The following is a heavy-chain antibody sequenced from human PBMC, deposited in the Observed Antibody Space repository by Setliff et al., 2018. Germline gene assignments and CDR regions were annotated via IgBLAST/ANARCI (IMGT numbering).Heavy chain of an antibody. CDR1: GGSMGSYY. Sequence: SETLSLTCTVSGGSMGSYYWTWIRQSAGKGLEWIGRVYTTGSTAFNPSLNSRVTMSLDKSKNQFSLKLYSVTAANTAVYFCARVRITPYCMDVWGKGTTVTVSS. D-gene: IGHD3-10*01. CDR2: VYTTGST. CDR3: ARVRITPYCMDV. V-gene: IGHV4-4*07. J-gene: IGHJ6*03.